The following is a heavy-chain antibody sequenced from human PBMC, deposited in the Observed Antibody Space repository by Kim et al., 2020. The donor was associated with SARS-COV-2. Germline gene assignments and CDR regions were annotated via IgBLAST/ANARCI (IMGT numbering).Heavy chain of an antibody. CDR3: ARLPSRLVPLEWLLLDFDY. J-gene: IGHJ4*02. V-gene: IGHV4-39*01. Sequence: SETLSLTCTVSGGSISSSSYYWGWIRQPPGKGLEWIGSIYYSGSTYYNPSLKSRVTISVDTSKNQFSLKLSSVTAADTAVYYCARLPSRLVPLEWLLLDFDYWGQGTLVTVSS. D-gene: IGHD3-3*01. CDR2: IYYSGST. CDR1: GGSISSSSYY.